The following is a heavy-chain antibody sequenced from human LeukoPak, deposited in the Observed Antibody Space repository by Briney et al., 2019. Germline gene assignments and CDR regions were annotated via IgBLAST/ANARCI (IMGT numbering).Heavy chain of an antibody. V-gene: IGHV4-4*07. CDR2: IYSSGSN. Sequence: PSETLSLICTVSGASISSYYWTWLRQPAGEGLEWIGRIYSSGSNNYNPSLKSRVTMSLDTSKNQFSLRLSSVTAADTAVYYCARARGGSGSYGHFDYWGQGTLVTVSS. CDR1: GASISSYY. CDR3: ARARGGSGSYGHFDY. J-gene: IGHJ4*02. D-gene: IGHD1-26*01.